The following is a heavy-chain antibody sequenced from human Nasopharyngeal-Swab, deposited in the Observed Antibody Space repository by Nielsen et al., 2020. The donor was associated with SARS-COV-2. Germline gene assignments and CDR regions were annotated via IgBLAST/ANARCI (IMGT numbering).Heavy chain of an antibody. CDR3: AREDTAMGEIFYY. V-gene: IGHV4-34*01. D-gene: IGHD5-18*01. CDR1: GGSFSGYY. Sequence: SETLSLTCAVYGGSFSGYYWSWIRQPPGKGLEWIGEINHSGSTNYNPSLKSRVTISVDTSKNQFSLKLSSVTAADTAVYYCAREDTAMGEIFYYWGQGTLVTVSS. J-gene: IGHJ4*02. CDR2: INHSGST.